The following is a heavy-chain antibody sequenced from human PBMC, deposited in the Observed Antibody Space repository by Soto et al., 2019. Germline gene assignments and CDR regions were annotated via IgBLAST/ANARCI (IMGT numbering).Heavy chain of an antibody. CDR1: GCTFSTYA. CDR3: ASGIQLWLRRINNGYSG. D-gene: IGHD5-18*01. Sequence: QVQRVQSGAEVKKPESSVKVSCKAPGCTFSTYAISWVRQAPGQGLEWMGGIIPMFGTANYAQRFQDRVTITADESTNTVYMELSSLRSEDTAVYFCASGIQLWLRRINNGYSGWGQGTLVTVSS. V-gene: IGHV1-69*12. CDR2: IIPMFGTA. J-gene: IGHJ4*02.